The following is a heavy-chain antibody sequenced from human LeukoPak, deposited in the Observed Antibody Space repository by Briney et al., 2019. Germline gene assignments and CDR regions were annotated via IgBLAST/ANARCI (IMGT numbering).Heavy chain of an antibody. CDR3: ARKGCTGDCYILDY. J-gene: IGHJ4*02. CDR1: GETFNTNG. D-gene: IGHD2-21*02. Sequence: WASVRVSCRASGETFNTNGINWVRQAPGHGLEWMGWINTDSGNTNYAQNLQGRVTMTRDTSTGTAYMELKSLTYDDTTVYYCARKGCTGDCYILDYWGQGTLVTVSS. V-gene: IGHV1-18*01. CDR2: INTDSGNT.